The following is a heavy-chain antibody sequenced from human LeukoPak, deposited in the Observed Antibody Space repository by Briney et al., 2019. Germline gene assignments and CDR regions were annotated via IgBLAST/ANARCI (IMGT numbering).Heavy chain of an antibody. V-gene: IGHV4-31*03. CDR3: ARSRAHDSSGYYLAPFDY. J-gene: IGHJ4*02. Sequence: PSQTLSLTCTVSGGSISSGGYYWSWIRQHPGKGLEWIGYIYYSGSTYYNPSLKSRVTISVDTSKNEFSLKLSSVTAAETAVYYCARSRAHDSSGYYLAPFDYWGQGTLVIVSS. CDR2: IYYSGST. CDR1: GGSISSGGYY. D-gene: IGHD3-22*01.